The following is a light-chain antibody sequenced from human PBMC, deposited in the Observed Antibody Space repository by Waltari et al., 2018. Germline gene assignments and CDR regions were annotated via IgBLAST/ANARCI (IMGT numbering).Light chain of an antibody. Sequence: IMFTQSPGTLSLSPGDRATLSCRASQSISRYLAWYQQKPGQAPRLLIYGASTRATGIPDRFSGSGSGTDFSLTISGLEPEDSAVYYCQHHFRLPATFGQGTKVEIK. J-gene: IGKJ1*01. CDR3: QHHFRLPAT. V-gene: IGKV3-20*01. CDR2: GAS. CDR1: QSISRY.